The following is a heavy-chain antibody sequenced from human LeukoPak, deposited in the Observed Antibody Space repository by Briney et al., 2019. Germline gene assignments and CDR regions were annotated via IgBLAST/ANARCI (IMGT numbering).Heavy chain of an antibody. CDR1: GGFINSGDYY. Sequence: PSETLSLTCTVSGGFINSGDYYWSWVRQPPGKGLEWIGYSYYRGSGNYHPSLRSRVTISVDTSKNQFSLTLTSVTAADTAVYYCARGDYSNYVRGTWFDPWGQGTLVTVSS. J-gene: IGHJ5*02. D-gene: IGHD4-11*01. V-gene: IGHV4-30-4*01. CDR2: SYYRGSG. CDR3: ARGDYSNYVRGTWFDP.